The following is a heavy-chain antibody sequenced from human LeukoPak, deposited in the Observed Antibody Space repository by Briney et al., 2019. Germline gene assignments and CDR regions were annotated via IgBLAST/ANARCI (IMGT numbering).Heavy chain of an antibody. V-gene: IGHV1-24*01. CDR1: GYTLTELS. CDR3: ATCPRGTTAGDLDY. D-gene: IGHD1-1*01. CDR2: FDPEDGET. J-gene: IGHJ4*02. Sequence: GASVKVSCKVSGYTLTELSMHWVRQAPGKGLEWMGGFDPEDGETIYAQKFQGRVNMTEDTSTDTAYMELSSLRSEDTAVYYCATCPRGTTAGDLDYWGQGTLVTVSS.